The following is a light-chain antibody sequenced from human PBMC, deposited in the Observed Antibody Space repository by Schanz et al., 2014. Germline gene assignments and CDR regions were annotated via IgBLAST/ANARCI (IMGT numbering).Light chain of an antibody. Sequence: QSVLTQPRSVSGSPGQSVTISCTGTSSDVGGYDFVSWYQQHPGKAPKLMIYDVSQRPSGVPDRFSGSKSGNTASLTISGRQVEDEADYYCTSYGDSTAWVFGGGTKLTVL. CDR2: DVS. CDR1: SSDVGGYDF. CDR3: TSYGDSTAWV. J-gene: IGLJ3*02. V-gene: IGLV2-11*01.